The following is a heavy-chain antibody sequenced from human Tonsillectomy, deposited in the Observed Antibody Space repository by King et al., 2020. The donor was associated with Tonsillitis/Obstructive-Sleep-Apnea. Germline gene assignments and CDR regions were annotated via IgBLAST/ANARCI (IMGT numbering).Heavy chain of an antibody. CDR1: GFTFSNYW. J-gene: IGHJ4*02. V-gene: IGHV3-74*01. D-gene: IGHD2-2*01. CDR2: INIDGSDT. Sequence: VQLVESGGGLVQPGGSLRLSCAVSGFTFSNYWMHWVRQAPGMGLVWVSNINIDGSDTTYADPVKGRFTISRDNAKNTLYLQMNSLRAEDTAVYYCARGTLIPAGIEFWGQGTLVNVSS. CDR3: ARGTLIPAGIEF.